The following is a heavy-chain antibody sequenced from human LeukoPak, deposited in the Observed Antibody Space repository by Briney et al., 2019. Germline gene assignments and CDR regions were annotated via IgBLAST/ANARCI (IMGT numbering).Heavy chain of an antibody. CDR3: ARYAEFNDAAYTQYYFDY. D-gene: IGHD2-2*01. CDR1: GGTFSTYA. Sequence: RASVKVSCKASGGTFSTYAISWVRQAPGQGLEWMGGIIPIFGTANYAQKFQGRVTITADESTSTASMELSSLRSEDTAVYYCARYAEFNDAAYTQYYFDYWGQGTLVTVSS. V-gene: IGHV1-69*13. J-gene: IGHJ4*02. CDR2: IIPIFGTA.